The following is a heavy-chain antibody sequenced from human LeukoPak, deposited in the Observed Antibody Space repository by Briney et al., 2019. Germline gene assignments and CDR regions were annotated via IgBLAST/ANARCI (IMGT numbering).Heavy chain of an antibody. J-gene: IGHJ4*02. CDR3: AREELSGYYYDSSGYYFDY. V-gene: IGHV4-38-2*02. D-gene: IGHD3-22*01. Sequence: SETLSLTCTVSGYSISSGHYWGWIRPPPGKGLEWIGSIYHSGSTYYNPSLKSRVTISVDTSKNQFSLKLSSVTAADTAVYYCAREELSGYYYDSSGYYFDYWGQGTLVTVSS. CDR1: GYSISSGHY. CDR2: IYHSGST.